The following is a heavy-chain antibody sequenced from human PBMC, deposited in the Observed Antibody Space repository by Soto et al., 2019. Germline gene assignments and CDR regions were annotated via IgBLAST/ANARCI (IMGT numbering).Heavy chain of an antibody. D-gene: IGHD3-10*01. J-gene: IGHJ5*02. Sequence: TSETLSLTCAVSGGSISSGGYSWSWIRQPPGKGLEWIGYIYHSGSTYYNPSLKSRVTISVDRSKNQFSLKLSSVTAADTAVYYCARGYGSGSYYNVGWFDPWGQGTLVTVSS. CDR2: IYHSGST. CDR3: ARGYGSGSYYNVGWFDP. CDR1: GGSISSGGYS. V-gene: IGHV4-30-2*01.